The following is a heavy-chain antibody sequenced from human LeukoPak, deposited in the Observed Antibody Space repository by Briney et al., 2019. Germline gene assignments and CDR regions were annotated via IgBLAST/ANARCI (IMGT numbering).Heavy chain of an antibody. J-gene: IGHJ1*01. V-gene: IGHV3-33*01. CDR2: IWYDGSNK. Sequence: GGSLRLSCAASGFTFSSYGMHWVRQAPGKGLEWVAVIWYDGSNKYYADSVKGRFTISRDNSKNTLYLQMNSLRAEDTAVYYCARVGAAAGYSLVGYFQHWGQGTLVTVSS. D-gene: IGHD6-13*01. CDR1: GFTFSSYG. CDR3: ARVGAAAGYSLVGYFQH.